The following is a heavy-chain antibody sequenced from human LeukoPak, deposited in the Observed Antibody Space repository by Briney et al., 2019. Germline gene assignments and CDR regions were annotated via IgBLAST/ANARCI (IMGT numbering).Heavy chain of an antibody. CDR3: AREEQWLVHDY. CDR1: GYTFTSYY. D-gene: IGHD6-19*01. V-gene: IGHV1-46*01. Sequence: ASVKVSCKASGYTFTSYYMHWVRQAPGQGLEWMGIINPSGGSTSYAQKFQGRVTTTRDTSTSTVYMELSSLRSEDTAVYYCAREEQWLVHDYWGQGTLVTVSS. CDR2: INPSGGST. J-gene: IGHJ4*02.